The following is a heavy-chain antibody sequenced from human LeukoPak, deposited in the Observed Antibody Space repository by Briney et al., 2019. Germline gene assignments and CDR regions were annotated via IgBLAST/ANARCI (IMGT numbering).Heavy chain of an antibody. CDR2: IKEDGSER. V-gene: IGHV3-7*03. J-gene: IGHJ4*02. Sequence: GGSLRLSCEGSAFIFSGHWMNWVRQTPGKGLEWVASIKEDGSERQYVDSVKGRFSISRDNTKGSLFLQLNSLRAEDTAVYYCARGDWNYRFDYWGQGTLVTVSS. CDR1: AFIFSGHW. CDR3: ARGDWNYRFDY. D-gene: IGHD1-7*01.